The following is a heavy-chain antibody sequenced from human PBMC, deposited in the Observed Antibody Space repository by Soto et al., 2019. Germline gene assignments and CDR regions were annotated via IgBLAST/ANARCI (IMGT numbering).Heavy chain of an antibody. V-gene: IGHV3-15*01. CDR1: GFTFSDAW. CDR3: STDLPWSYGALGY. CDR2: IKSKTDGGTT. D-gene: IGHD1-26*01. Sequence: EVQLVESGGGLVKPGVSLRLSCAASGFTFSDAWMSWVRQAPGKGLEWVGRIKSKTDGGTTDYAAPVKGRFTISRDDSKNTLYLQMNSLKTEDTALYYCSTDLPWSYGALGYWGQGALVTVSS. J-gene: IGHJ4*02.